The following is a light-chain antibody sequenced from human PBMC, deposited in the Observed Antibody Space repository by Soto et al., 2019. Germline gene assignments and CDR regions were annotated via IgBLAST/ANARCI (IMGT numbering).Light chain of an antibody. V-gene: IGLV2-14*01. Sequence: QSALTQPASVSGSPVQSITISCTGTSSDVGGYNYVSWYQQHPGKAPTLMIYDVSNRPSRVSNRFSGSKSSNTAARTISGPQAEDEADYYCISYTSSSTLEFGGGTKLTVL. CDR2: DVS. CDR1: SSDVGGYNY. CDR3: ISYTSSSTLE. J-gene: IGLJ2*01.